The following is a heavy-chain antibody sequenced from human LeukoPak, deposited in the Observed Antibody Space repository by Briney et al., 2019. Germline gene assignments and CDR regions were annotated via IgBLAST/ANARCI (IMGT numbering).Heavy chain of an antibody. CDR1: GFTFSSYG. D-gene: IGHD2-2*01. CDR2: IWYDGSNK. CDR3: ARTCSSTSCRLYYYYYMDV. J-gene: IGHJ6*03. V-gene: IGHV3-33*01. Sequence: PGGSLILSCAASGFTFSSYGMHWVRQAPGKGLEWVAVIWYDGSNKYYADSVKGRFTISRDNSKNTLYLQMNSLRAEDTAVYYCARTCSSTSCRLYYYYYMDVWGKGTTVTVSS.